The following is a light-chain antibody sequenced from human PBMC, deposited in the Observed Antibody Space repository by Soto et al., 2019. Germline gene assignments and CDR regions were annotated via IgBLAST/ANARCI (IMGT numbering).Light chain of an antibody. V-gene: IGKV2-28*01. Sequence: DIVMTQSPLSLPVTPGEPASISCRSSQSLLHSNGYNYLDWYLQKPGQSPQLLIYLGSNRASGVPDRFSGSGSGTDFTLKISRVEAXDVGVYYCXQALQTPFTFGPGTKVDIK. CDR3: XQALQTPFT. CDR2: LGS. CDR1: QSLLHSNGYNY. J-gene: IGKJ3*01.